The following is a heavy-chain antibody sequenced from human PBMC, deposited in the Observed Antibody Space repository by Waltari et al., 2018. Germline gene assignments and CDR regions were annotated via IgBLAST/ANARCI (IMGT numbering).Heavy chain of an antibody. CDR3: ARLGTVTHSPDY. Sequence: QLQLQESGPGLLKPSETLALTCTVPGGPIRSSSYYWGWIRQPPGKGLEWIGSIYYSGSTYYNPSLKSRVTISVDTSKNQFSLKLSSVTAADTAVYYCARLGTVTHSPDYWGQGTLVTVSS. CDR1: GGPIRSSSYY. CDR2: IYYSGST. V-gene: IGHV4-39*01. J-gene: IGHJ4*02. D-gene: IGHD4-17*01.